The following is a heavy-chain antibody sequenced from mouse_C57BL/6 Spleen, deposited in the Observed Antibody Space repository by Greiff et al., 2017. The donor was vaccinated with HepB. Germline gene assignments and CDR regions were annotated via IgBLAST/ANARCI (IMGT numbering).Heavy chain of an antibody. V-gene: IGHV1-64*01. Sequence: QVQLQQPGAELVKPGASVKLSCKASGYTFTSYWMHWVKQRPGQGLEWIGMIHPNSGSTNYNEKFKSKATLTVDKSSSTAYMQLSSLTSEDSAVYYCARFGGSTMVTTTRKYWGQGTTLTVSS. J-gene: IGHJ2*01. CDR1: GYTFTSYW. D-gene: IGHD2-2*01. CDR3: ARFGGSTMVTTTRKY. CDR2: IHPNSGST.